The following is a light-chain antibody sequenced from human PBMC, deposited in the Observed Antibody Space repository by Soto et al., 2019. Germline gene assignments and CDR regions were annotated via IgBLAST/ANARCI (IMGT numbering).Light chain of an antibody. CDR2: MNN. Sequence: QSVLTQPPSASGTPGQRVTISCSGSSSNIGSNYVYWYQQLPGTAPKLLIYMNNQRPSGVPDRFSGSRSGTSASLAISGPRSEDEADYYCAAWDDSLSGLYVFGTGTKVTVL. V-gene: IGLV1-47*01. CDR3: AAWDDSLSGLYV. CDR1: SSNIGSNY. J-gene: IGLJ1*01.